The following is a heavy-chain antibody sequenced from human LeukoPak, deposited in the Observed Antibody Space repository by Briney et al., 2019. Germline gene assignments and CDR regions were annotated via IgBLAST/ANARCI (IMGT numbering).Heavy chain of an antibody. J-gene: IGHJ6*02. CDR3: ARDHGSQAQLVPTRRFGVNYYYGMDV. Sequence: SETLSLTCTVSGGSISSYYWSWIRQPAGKGLEWIGRIYTSGSTNYNPSLKSRVTMSVDTSKNQFSLQLNSVTPEDTAVYYCARDHGSQAQLVPTRRFGVNYYYGMDVWGQGTTVTVSS. CDR2: IYTSGST. D-gene: IGHD6-13*01. V-gene: IGHV4-4*07. CDR1: GGSISSYY.